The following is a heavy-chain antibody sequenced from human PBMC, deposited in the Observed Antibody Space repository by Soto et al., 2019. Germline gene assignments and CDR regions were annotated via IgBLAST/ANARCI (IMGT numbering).Heavy chain of an antibody. V-gene: IGHV1-3*01. CDR2: INAGNGNT. D-gene: IGHD6-19*01. J-gene: IGHJ4*02. CDR1: GYTFTSYA. Sequence: GASVKVSCKASGYTFTSYAMHWVRQAPGQRLEWMGWINAGNGNTKYSQKFQGRVTITRDTSASTAYMELSSLRSEDTAVYYCAREGGSGWSYFDYWGQGTLVTVSS. CDR3: AREGGSGWSYFDY.